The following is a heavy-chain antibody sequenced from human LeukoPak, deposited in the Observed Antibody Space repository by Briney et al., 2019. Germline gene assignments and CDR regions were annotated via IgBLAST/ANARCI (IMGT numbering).Heavy chain of an antibody. V-gene: IGHV4-59*01. CDR2: T. D-gene: IGHD2-2*01. J-gene: IGHJ6*02. CDR3: ARAEGYCSSTSCYFFYGMDV. Sequence: TNYNPSLKIRVPISVDTSKNQFSLKLSSVTAADTAVYYCARAEGYCSSTSCYFFYGMDVWGRGTTVTVSS.